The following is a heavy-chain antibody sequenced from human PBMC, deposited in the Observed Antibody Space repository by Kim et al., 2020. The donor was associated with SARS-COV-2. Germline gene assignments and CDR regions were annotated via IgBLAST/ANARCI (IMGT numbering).Heavy chain of an antibody. Sequence: GGSLRLSCAASGFTFSSYAMSWVRQAPGKGLEWVSAIYSGGSSTYYADSVKGRFTISRDNSKNTLYLQMNSLRAEDTAVYYCAKSPGSSWYELNFDYWGQGTLVTVSS. CDR1: GFTFSSYA. D-gene: IGHD6-13*01. CDR3: AKSPGSSWYELNFDY. J-gene: IGHJ4*02. CDR2: IYSGGSST. V-gene: IGHV3-23*03.